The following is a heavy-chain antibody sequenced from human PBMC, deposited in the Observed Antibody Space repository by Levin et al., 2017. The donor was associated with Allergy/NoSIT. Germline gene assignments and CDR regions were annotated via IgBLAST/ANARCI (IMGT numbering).Heavy chain of an antibody. D-gene: IGHD3-3*01. V-gene: IGHV3-21*01. Sequence: PGGSLRLSCEASGFSLSGYTMNWVRQAPGKGLEWVSSICTSTTYIYYADSVKGRFTISRDNARNSLYLQMNSLRAEDTAVYYCAGDIVFRAVIFGVVSPSRASDIWGQGTMVTVSS. CDR2: ICTSTTYI. CDR1: GFSLSGYT. CDR3: AGDIVFRAVIFGVVSPSRASDI. J-gene: IGHJ3*02.